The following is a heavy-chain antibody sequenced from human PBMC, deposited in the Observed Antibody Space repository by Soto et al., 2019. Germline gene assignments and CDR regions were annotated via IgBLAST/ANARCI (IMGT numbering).Heavy chain of an antibody. CDR1: GGTFSSYT. Sequence: QVQLVQSGAEVKKPGSSVKVSCKASGGTFSSYTISWVRQAPGQGLEWMGRIIPILGIANYAQKFQGRVKITADKSTSTAYMELSSLRSEDTAVYYCAGDGGAAYGTCDYWGQGTLGTVSS. J-gene: IGHJ4*02. CDR3: AGDGGAAYGTCDY. CDR2: IIPILGIA. D-gene: IGHD6-13*01. V-gene: IGHV1-69*08.